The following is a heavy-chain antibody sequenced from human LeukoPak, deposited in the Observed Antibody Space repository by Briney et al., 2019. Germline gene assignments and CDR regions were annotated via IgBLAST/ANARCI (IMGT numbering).Heavy chain of an antibody. V-gene: IGHV3-48*04. Sequence: GGSLRLSCAASGFTFSSYSMNWVRQAPGKGLEWVSYISTTSSTIYYPDSVKGRFSISRDNAKNSLYLQMNSLRAEDTAVYYCARYTTVVTSAYYYGMDVWGQGTTVTVSS. CDR2: ISTTSSTI. D-gene: IGHD4-23*01. J-gene: IGHJ6*02. CDR1: GFTFSSYS. CDR3: ARYTTVVTSAYYYGMDV.